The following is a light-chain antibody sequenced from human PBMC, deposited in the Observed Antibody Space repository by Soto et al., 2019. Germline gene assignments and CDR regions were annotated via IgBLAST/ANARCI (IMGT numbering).Light chain of an antibody. J-gene: IGLJ2*01. CDR1: SSNIGAGFD. CDR3: QSYDSSLSAVV. Sequence: QSVLTQPPSVSGAPGQRVAISCTGSSSNIGAGFDVHWYQQFPGTAPKLLIYDNNNRASGVPDRFSGSKSGASASLAITGLQAEDEADYYCQSYDSSLSAVVFGGGTKVTVL. V-gene: IGLV1-40*01. CDR2: DNN.